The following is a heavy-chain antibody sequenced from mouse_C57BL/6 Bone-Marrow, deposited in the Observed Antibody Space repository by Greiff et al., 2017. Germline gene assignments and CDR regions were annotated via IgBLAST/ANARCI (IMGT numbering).Heavy chain of an antibody. V-gene: IGHV5-17*01. CDR3: ARPGITTVDY. D-gene: IGHD1-1*01. CDR1: GFTFSDYG. J-gene: IGHJ2*01. CDR2: ISSGSSTI. Sequence: EVNLVESGGGLVKPGGSLKLSCAASGFTFSDYGMHWVRQAPEKGLEWVAYISSGSSTIYYADTVKGRFTISRDNAKNTLFLQMTSLRSEDTAMDYCARPGITTVDYWGQGTTLTVSS.